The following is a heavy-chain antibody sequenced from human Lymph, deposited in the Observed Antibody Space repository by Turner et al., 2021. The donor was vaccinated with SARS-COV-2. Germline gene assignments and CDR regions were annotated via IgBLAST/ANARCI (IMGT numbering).Heavy chain of an antibody. V-gene: IGHV3-49*04. CDR2: IRSKAYGGTT. CDR1: GFTFGDYA. Sequence: EVQLVESGGGLVQPGQSLRLSCTASGFTFGDYAMSGVRQAQGKGLEWVGFIRSKAYGGTTKYAASVKGRFTISRDDSKSIAYLQMNSLKTEDTAVYYCTRVKYCTGGSCYGYHFDYWGQGTLVTVSS. J-gene: IGHJ4*02. CDR3: TRVKYCTGGSCYGYHFDY. D-gene: IGHD2-15*01.